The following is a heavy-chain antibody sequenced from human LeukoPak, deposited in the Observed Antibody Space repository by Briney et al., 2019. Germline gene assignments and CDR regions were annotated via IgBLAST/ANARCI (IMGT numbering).Heavy chain of an antibody. Sequence: SETLSLTCTVSGGSISRNYWNWIRQPPGKGLEWIGNIYYSETTNYNPSLKSRVSISVDTSKNQFSLKLSSVTAADTAVYYCARARNYDFWSGYYTNWFDPWGQGTLVTVSS. CDR3: ARARNYDFWSGYYTNWFDP. D-gene: IGHD3-3*01. V-gene: IGHV4-59*01. CDR2: IYYSETT. J-gene: IGHJ5*02. CDR1: GGSISRNY.